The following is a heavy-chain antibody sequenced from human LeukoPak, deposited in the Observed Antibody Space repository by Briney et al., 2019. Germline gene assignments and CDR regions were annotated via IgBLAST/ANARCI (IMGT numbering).Heavy chain of an antibody. J-gene: IGHJ5*02. CDR2: INNVGNII. V-gene: IGHV3-11*01. CDR3: AKAFDYYGSGSRNWFDP. CDR1: GFTLTDNY. D-gene: IGHD3-10*01. Sequence: GGSLRLSCAASGFTLTDNYMSWIRQAPGKGLEWVAYINNVGNIIYYADSVKGRFTISRDNAKQSLYLQMNSLRAEDTAVYYCAKAFDYYGSGSRNWFDPWGQGTLVTVSS.